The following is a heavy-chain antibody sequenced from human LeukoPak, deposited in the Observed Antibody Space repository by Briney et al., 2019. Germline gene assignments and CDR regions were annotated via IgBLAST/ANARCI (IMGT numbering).Heavy chain of an antibody. CDR1: GYSFTSYG. J-gene: IGHJ4*02. Sequence: ASVKVSCKASGYSFTSYGISWVRQAPGQGLEWMGWISAYNGATNHAHDFQGRVTITTDESTSTAYMELSSLRSEDTAVYYCARGFRSSKSLYYFDYWGQGTLVTVSS. CDR3: ARGFRSSKSLYYFDY. CDR2: ISAYNGAT. D-gene: IGHD6-6*01. V-gene: IGHV1-18*01.